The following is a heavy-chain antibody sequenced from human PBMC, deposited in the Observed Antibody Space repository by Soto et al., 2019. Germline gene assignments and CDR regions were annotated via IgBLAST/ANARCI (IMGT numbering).Heavy chain of an antibody. J-gene: IGHJ6*02. CDR3: ARIGGEVGLGYGMDV. D-gene: IGHD3-16*01. CDR2: IFSNDEK. CDR1: GFSLSNARMG. V-gene: IGHV2-26*01. Sequence: QVTLKESGPVLVKPTETLTLTCTVSGFSLSNARMGVSWIRQPPGKALEWLAHIFSNDEKTYSTSLKSRLPSSKDTSKSQVVRTMTNMDPVDTATYYCARIGGEVGLGYGMDVWGQGSTVTFSS.